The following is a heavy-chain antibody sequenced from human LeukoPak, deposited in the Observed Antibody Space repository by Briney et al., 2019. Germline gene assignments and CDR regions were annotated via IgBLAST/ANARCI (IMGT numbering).Heavy chain of an antibody. J-gene: IGHJ2*01. D-gene: IGHD3-16*02. CDR1: GDSISTTSYF. V-gene: IGHV4-39*07. CDR3: ARAPMITFGGVIVNRYWYFDL. Sequence: SATLSLTCTVSGDSISTTSYFWGWIRQPPGEGLEWIGSIYFIGTTYSNPSLNSRVTISVDASNNQFSLKLSSVTAADTAVYYCARAPMITFGGVIVNRYWYFDLWARGTLVTVSS. CDR2: IYFIGTT.